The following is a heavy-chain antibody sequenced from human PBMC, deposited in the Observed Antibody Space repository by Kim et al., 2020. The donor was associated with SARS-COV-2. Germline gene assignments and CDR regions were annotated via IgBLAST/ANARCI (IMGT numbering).Heavy chain of an antibody. D-gene: IGHD6-6*01. V-gene: IGHV3-48*03. J-gene: IGHJ6*02. CDR2: ISSSGSNI. CDR3: ARDGIAAQGMDV. Sequence: GGSLRLSCAASGFTFSSYEMNWVRQAPGKGLEWVSYISSSGSNIYYADSVKGRFTISRDNAKNSLYLQMNSLRAGDTAVYYYARDGIAAQGMDVWGQGTTVTVSS. CDR1: GFTFSSYE.